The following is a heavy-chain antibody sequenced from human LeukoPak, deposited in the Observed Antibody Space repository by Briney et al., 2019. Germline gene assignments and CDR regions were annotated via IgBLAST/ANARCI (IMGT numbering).Heavy chain of an antibody. CDR1: GFTFSSYA. CDR2: ISGSGGST. V-gene: IGHV3-23*01. D-gene: IGHD2-2*01. J-gene: IGHJ6*02. Sequence: GGSLRLSCAASGFTFSSYAMSWVRQAPGKGLEWVSAISGSGGSTYYADSVKGRFTISRDNSKNTLYLQMNSLRAEDTAVYYCAPRDFVVAPAPPYGMDFWGQGTTVTVSS. CDR3: APRDFVVAPAPPYGMDF.